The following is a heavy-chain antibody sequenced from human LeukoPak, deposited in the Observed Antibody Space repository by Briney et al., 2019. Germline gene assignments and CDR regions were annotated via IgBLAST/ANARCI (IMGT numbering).Heavy chain of an antibody. V-gene: IGHV3-7*01. CDR2: IKEDGSET. CDR3: ARVLVFAYYYDSSGYPYDY. D-gene: IGHD3-22*01. CDR1: GFTFRNYW. J-gene: IGHJ4*02. Sequence: GGSLRLSCAASGFTFRNYWMNWVRQAPGKGLECLANIKEDGSETYYADSVVGRFTISRDNAKNSLYLQMNSLRAEDTAVYYCARVLVFAYYYDSSGYPYDYWGQGTLVTVSS.